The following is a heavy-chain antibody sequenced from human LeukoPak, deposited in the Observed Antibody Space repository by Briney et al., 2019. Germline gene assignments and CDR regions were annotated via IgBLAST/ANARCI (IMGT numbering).Heavy chain of an antibody. CDR1: GGSFSGYY. Sequence: SETLSLTCAVCGGSFSGYYWSWIRQPPGKGLEWIGEINHSGSTNYNPSLKSRVTISVDTSKNQFSLKLSSVTAADTAVYYCARVYCSSTSCYSWFDPWGQGTLVTVSS. CDR3: ARVYCSSTSCYSWFDP. J-gene: IGHJ5*02. V-gene: IGHV4-34*01. D-gene: IGHD2-2*01. CDR2: INHSGST.